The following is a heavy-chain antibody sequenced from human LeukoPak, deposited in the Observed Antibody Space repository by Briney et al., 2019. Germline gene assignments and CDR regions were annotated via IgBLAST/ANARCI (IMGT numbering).Heavy chain of an antibody. CDR2: IKSKTDGGTT. CDR1: GFTFSNAW. J-gene: IGHJ4*02. Sequence: SGGSLRLSCAASGFTFSNAWMSWVRQAPGRGLEWVGRIKSKTDGGTTDYAAPVKGRFTISRDDSKNTLYLQMNSLKTEDTAVYYCTTRGGSFSIFDYWGQGTLVTVSS. V-gene: IGHV3-15*01. CDR3: TTRGGSFSIFDY. D-gene: IGHD1-26*01.